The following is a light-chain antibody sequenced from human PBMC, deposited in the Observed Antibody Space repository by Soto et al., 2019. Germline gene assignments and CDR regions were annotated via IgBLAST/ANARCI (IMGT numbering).Light chain of an antibody. Sequence: EIIMTQSPATLSVSPGERVTLSCRASQSVSDNVAWYQQRPGQSPRLLMHSASARAAGLPARFSGSGSGTECSLSIHSLQSEDFAVDFCQQYNDWPSTFGQGKRRETK. CDR3: QQYNDWPST. V-gene: IGKV3-15*01. J-gene: IGKJ5*01. CDR1: QSVSDN. CDR2: SAS.